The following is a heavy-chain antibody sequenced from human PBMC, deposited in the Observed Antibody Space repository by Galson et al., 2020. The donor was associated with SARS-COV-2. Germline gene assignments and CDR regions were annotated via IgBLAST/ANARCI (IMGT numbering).Heavy chain of an antibody. CDR3: VREVTEYNRGGNNWYFDL. V-gene: IGHV3-13*01. J-gene: IGHJ2*01. CDR1: GFTFSASD. D-gene: IGHD1-20*01. Sequence: GGSLRLSCAVSGFTFSASDMHWVRQPIGRGLEWVSAIGTGGATYYSDSVKGRFTISRENDKNSLYLQMNSLRAGDTAVYYCVREVTEYNRGGNNWYFDLWGRGTLVTVSS. CDR2: IGTGGAT.